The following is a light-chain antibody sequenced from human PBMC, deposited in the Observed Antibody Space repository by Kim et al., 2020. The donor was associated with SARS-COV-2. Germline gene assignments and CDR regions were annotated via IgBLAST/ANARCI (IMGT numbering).Light chain of an antibody. CDR3: QQFDKLPVT. V-gene: IGKV1-33*01. Sequence: DIQMTQSPSSLSASVGDSVTITCQASEDIRDYLNWYQFKPGKPPKLLIHDVSYLDAGVPSRFSGVGSGTHYTLFISGVQPDDFAIYFCQQFDKLPVTFGQGTRLEIK. CDR1: EDIRDY. J-gene: IGKJ5*01. CDR2: DVS.